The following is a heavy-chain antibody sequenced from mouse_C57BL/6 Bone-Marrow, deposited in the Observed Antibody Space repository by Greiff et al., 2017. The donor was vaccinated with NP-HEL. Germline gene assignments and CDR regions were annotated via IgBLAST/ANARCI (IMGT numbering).Heavy chain of an antibody. D-gene: IGHD2-4*01. Sequence: VQLQQSGTVLARPGASVKMSCKTSGYTFTSYRMHWVKQRPGQGLEWIGAIYPGNSDTSYNQKFKGKAKLTAVTSASTAYMELSSLTNEDSAVYYCTIIYYDCDEGFAYWGQGTLVTVSA. V-gene: IGHV1-5*01. J-gene: IGHJ3*01. CDR2: IYPGNSDT. CDR3: TIIYYDCDEGFAY. CDR1: GYTFTSYR.